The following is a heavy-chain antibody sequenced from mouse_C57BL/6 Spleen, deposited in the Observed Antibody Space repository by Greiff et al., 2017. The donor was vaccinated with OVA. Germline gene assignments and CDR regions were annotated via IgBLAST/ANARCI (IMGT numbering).Heavy chain of an antibody. CDR3: ARSRYYYGSPYWYFDV. V-gene: IGHV1-50*01. CDR2: IDPSDSDT. Sequence: QVQLQQPGAELVKPGASVKLSCKASGYTFTSYWMQWVKQRPGQGLEWIGEIDPSDSDTNYNQKVKGKATLTVDTSSSTAYMQLSSLTSEDSAVYYCARSRYYYGSPYWYFDVWGTGTTVTVSS. CDR1: GYTFTSYW. D-gene: IGHD1-1*01. J-gene: IGHJ1*03.